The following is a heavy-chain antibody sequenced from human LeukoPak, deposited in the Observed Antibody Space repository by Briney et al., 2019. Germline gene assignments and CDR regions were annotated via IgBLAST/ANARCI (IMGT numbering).Heavy chain of an antibody. CDR3: AKDQRKVMLLRYFDGDKALDY. CDR2: SDTDGDT. J-gene: IGHJ4*02. V-gene: IGHV3-23*01. Sequence: GGSLRLSCVVSGFTSRNSVMSWVRQPPGKGLEWVSSSDTDGDTQYADSVKGRFTMSRDNSKNTLYLQMNSLRAEDTAVYYCAKDQRKVMLLRYFDGDKALDYWGQGTLVTVSS. D-gene: IGHD3-9*01. CDR1: GFTSRNSV.